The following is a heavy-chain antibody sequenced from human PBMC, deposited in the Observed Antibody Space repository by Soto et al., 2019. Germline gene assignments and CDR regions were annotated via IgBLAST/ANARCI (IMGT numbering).Heavy chain of an antibody. J-gene: IGHJ6*02. CDR1: GFTFGGHA. CDR2: ITNSGGAT. D-gene: IGHD1-7*01. CDR3: AKGVAQTGTFIRRVYYYYDMDV. V-gene: IGHV3-23*01. Sequence: EVQLLESGGGLVQPGGSLRLSCVVSGFTFGGHAMSWVRQAPGKGLEWVSAITNSGGATYYADSVKGRFTISRDNSKNTLYLHMNTLRAEDTAVYYCAKGVAQTGTFIRRVYYYYDMDVWGQGTTVTVSS.